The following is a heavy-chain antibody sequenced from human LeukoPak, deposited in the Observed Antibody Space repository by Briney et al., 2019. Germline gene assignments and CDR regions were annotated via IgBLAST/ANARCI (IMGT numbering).Heavy chain of an antibody. CDR1: GFTFSSYS. CDR3: WGGNDYSNTIDY. D-gene: IGHD4-11*01. CDR2: ISSSSSYI. J-gene: IGHJ4*02. V-gene: IGHV3-21*01. Sequence: PGGSLRLSCAASGFTFSSYSMNWVRQAPGKGLEWVSSISSSSSYIYYADSVKGRITISRDNAKNSLYLQMNSLRAEDTAVYYCWGGNDYSNTIDYWGQGTLVTVSS.